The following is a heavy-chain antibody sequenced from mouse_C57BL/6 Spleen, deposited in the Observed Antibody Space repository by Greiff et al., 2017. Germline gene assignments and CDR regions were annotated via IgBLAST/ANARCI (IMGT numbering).Heavy chain of an antibody. V-gene: IGHV1-9*01. Sequence: QVQLKESGAELMKPGASVKLSCKASGYTFTGYWIEWVKQRPGHGLEWIGEIYPGSGSTNYNEKFKGKATFTADTSSNTAYMQLSSLTTEDSAIYYCARGFSDYERDYVDYWGQGTTLTVSS. CDR2: IYPGSGST. CDR1: GYTFTGYW. CDR3: ARGFSDYERDYVDY. D-gene: IGHD2-4*01. J-gene: IGHJ2*01.